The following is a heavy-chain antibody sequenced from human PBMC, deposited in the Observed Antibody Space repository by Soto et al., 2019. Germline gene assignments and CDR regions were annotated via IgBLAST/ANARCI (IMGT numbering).Heavy chain of an antibody. CDR2: IIPILGTP. CDR3: AILGLDVDS. CDR1: GDTPSTYA. D-gene: IGHD3-16*01. J-gene: IGHJ4*02. V-gene: IGHV1-69*14. Sequence: QVQLVQSGAEVQKPGSSVNVSCKASGDTPSTYAISWVRQAPGQGLEWMGGIIPILGTPNYAQRFQGRITISADTSTRTTYMELNSVTSDDTAVFYCAILGLDVDSWGQRTLVIVSS.